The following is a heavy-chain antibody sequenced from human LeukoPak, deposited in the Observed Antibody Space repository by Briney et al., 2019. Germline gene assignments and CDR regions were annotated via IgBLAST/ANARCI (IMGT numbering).Heavy chain of an antibody. CDR3: ARYLEVGAIIDY. Sequence: GASVKVSCKASGYTFTSYYMHWVRQAPGQGLEWMGIINPSGGSTSYAQKFQGRVTMTTDTSTSTAYMELRSLRSDDTAVYYCARYLEVGAIIDYWGQGTLVTVSS. V-gene: IGHV1-46*01. J-gene: IGHJ4*02. CDR1: GYTFTSYY. D-gene: IGHD1-26*01. CDR2: INPSGGST.